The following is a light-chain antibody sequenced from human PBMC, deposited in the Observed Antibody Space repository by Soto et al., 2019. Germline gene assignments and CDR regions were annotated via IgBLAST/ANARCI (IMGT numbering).Light chain of an antibody. CDR2: DAS. V-gene: IGKV3-11*01. Sequence: DIVLTQSPATLSLSPGERATLSCRASQSVSSYLDWYQQKPGQAPRLLIYDASNRATGIPARFSGSGSGTDFPLTISSLEPEDFAVYYCQQRSNWPVTFGQGTRLEIK. CDR1: QSVSSY. J-gene: IGKJ5*01. CDR3: QQRSNWPVT.